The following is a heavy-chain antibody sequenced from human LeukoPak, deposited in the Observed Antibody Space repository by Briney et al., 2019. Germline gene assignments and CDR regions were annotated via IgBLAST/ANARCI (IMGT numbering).Heavy chain of an antibody. CDR3: AKANGITGTTYWYFDL. CDR1: GFTFNNYA. V-gene: IGHV3-23*01. D-gene: IGHD1-7*01. J-gene: IGHJ2*01. CDR2: ISGGGGST. Sequence: GGSLTLSCAASGFTFNNYAMSWVRQAPGKGLEWVSTISGGGGSTYYADSVRGRFTISRDNSKNTLYLQVNSLRAEDTAVYYCAKANGITGTTYWYFDLWGRGTLVTVSS.